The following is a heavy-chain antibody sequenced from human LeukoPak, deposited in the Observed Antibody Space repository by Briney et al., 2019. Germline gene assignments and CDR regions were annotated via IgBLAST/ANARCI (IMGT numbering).Heavy chain of an antibody. CDR3: AIDYYGSGSVNGY. J-gene: IGHJ4*02. Sequence: ASVKVSCKASGGTFSSYAISWVRQAPGQGLEWMGGIIPIFGTANYAQKFQGRVTITADESTSTAYMELSSLRSEDTAAYYCAIDYYGSGSVNGYWGQGTLVTVSS. D-gene: IGHD3-10*01. CDR2: IIPIFGTA. V-gene: IGHV1-69*13. CDR1: GGTFSSYA.